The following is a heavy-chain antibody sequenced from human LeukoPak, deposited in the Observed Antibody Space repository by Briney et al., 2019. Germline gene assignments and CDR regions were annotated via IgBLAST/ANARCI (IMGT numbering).Heavy chain of an antibody. V-gene: IGHV4-59*08. CDR1: GHSISNYY. Sequence: SETLSLTCAVSGHSISNYYWSWIRQPPGKGLEWIGYIYFSGNTNYNPAFKSRVTISVDTSRNHFSLKLSSVTAADTAVYYCARQPSNTAAFDIWGQGTMVTVSS. J-gene: IGHJ3*02. D-gene: IGHD5-18*01. CDR3: ARQPSNTAAFDI. CDR2: IYFSGNT.